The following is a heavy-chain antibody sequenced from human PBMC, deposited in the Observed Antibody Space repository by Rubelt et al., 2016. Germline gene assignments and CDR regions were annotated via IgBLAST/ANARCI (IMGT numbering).Heavy chain of an antibody. CDR2: ISTDGSAA. J-gene: IGHJ6*02. Sequence: EVQLVESGGGLVQPGGSLGLSCAASGFTLSSYWMHWVRQVPGKGLEWVSRISTDGSAASYADSVKGRFTISRDNAKNTLYLQMNSLRAEDTAIYYCARATDFWSGYYGMDVWGQGTTVTVSS. CDR1: GFTLSSYW. V-gene: IGHV3-74*02. D-gene: IGHD3-3*01. CDR3: ARATDFWSGYYGMDV.